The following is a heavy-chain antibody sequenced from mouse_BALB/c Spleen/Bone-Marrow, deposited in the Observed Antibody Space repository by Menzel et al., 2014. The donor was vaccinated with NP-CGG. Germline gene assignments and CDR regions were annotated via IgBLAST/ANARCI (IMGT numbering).Heavy chain of an antibody. D-gene: IGHD2-2*01. CDR1: GFTFSSYG. J-gene: IGHJ1*01. CDR2: INNNGGST. V-gene: IGHV5-6-3*01. Sequence: DVQLVASGGGLVQPGGSLKLSCVASGFTFSSYGMSWVRQTPDKRLELVATINNNGGSTYYPGSVKGQFTISRENDKNTLYLQMSSLKSEDTAMYYCARGYGWYFDVWGAGTTVSVSA. CDR3: ARGYGWYFDV.